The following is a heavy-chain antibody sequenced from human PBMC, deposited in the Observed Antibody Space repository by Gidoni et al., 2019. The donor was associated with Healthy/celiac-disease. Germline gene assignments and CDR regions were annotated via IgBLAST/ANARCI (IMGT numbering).Heavy chain of an antibody. Sequence: EVQLVESGGGLVQPGGSLRLSCAASGFTFSSYWMHWVRQAPGKGLVWVSRINSDGSSTSYADSVKGRFTISRDNAKNTLYLQMNSLRAEDTAVYYCARGGGYCSGGSCYNLGWFDPWGQGTLVTVSS. V-gene: IGHV3-74*01. J-gene: IGHJ5*02. D-gene: IGHD2-15*01. CDR1: GFTFSSYW. CDR3: ARGGGYCSGGSCYNLGWFDP. CDR2: INSDGSST.